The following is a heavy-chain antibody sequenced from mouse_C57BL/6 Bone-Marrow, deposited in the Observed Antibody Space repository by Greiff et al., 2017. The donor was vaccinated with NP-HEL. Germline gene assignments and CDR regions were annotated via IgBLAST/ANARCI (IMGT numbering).Heavy chain of an antibody. J-gene: IGHJ2*01. CDR1: GYTFTDYY. Sequence: VQLQQSGAELVRPGASVKLSCKASGYTFTDYYINWVKQRPGQGLEWIARIYPGSGNTYYNEKFKGKATLTAEKSSSTAYMQLSSLTSEDSAVYFCARGRESYWGQGTTLTVSS. CDR2: IYPGSGNT. CDR3: ARGRESY. V-gene: IGHV1-76*01.